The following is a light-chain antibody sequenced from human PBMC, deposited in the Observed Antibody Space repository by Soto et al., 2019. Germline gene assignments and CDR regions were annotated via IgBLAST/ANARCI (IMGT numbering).Light chain of an antibody. J-gene: IGKJ4*01. CDR1: QSIRNY. CDR3: QQYHNWPPLT. V-gene: IGKV3-11*01. CDR2: DAS. Sequence: EIVLTQSPATLSLSPGERATLSCRASQSIRNYLAWYQQKPGQAPRLLIYDASNRATGIPARFSGSGSGTDFILTISSLQSEDFAVYYCQQYHNWPPLTFGGGTKVEIK.